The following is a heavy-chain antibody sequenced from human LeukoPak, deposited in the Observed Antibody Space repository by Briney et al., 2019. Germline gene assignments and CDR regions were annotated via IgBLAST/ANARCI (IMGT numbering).Heavy chain of an antibody. J-gene: IGHJ4*02. D-gene: IGHD4-17*01. CDR1: GFTFSSYG. CDR2: IRNDGSNK. V-gene: IGHV3-30*02. CDR3: AKPSRGVTTPYYFDY. Sequence: PGGSLRLSCAASGFTFSSYGMYWVRQAPGKGLEWVAFIRNDGSNKYYVDSVKGRFTISRDNSKNTLYLQMNSLRDEGTAVYYCAKPSRGVTTPYYFDYWGQGTLVTVSS.